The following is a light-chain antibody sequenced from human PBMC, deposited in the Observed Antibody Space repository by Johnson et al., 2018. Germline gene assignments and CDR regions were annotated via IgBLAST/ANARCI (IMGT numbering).Light chain of an antibody. CDR3: GTWDSSLSAGNG. CDR2: ENN. J-gene: IGLJ1*01. CDR1: SSNIGNNY. V-gene: IGLV1-51*02. Sequence: QSVLTQPPSVSAAPGQKVTISCSGSSSNIGNNYVSWYQQLPGTAPKLLIYENNKRPSGIPDRFSGSKSGTSATLGITGLQTGDEADYYCGTWDSSLSAGNGFETGTKDTVL.